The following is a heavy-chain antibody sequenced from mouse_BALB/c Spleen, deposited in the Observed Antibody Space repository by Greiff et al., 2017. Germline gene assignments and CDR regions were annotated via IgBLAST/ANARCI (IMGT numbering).Heavy chain of an antibody. V-gene: IGHV1S81*02. CDR1: GYTFTSYY. Sequence: SGAELVKPGASVKLSCKASGYTFTSYYMYWVKQRPGQGLEWIGEINPSNGGTNFNEKFKSKATLTVDKSSSTAYMQLSSLTSEDSAVYYCTRSGGYYAMDYWGQGTSVTVSS. CDR2: INPSNGGT. D-gene: IGHD1-1*02. CDR3: TRSGGYYAMDY. J-gene: IGHJ4*01.